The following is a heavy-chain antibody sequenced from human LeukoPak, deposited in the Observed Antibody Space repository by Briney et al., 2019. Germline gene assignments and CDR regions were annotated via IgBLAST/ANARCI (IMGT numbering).Heavy chain of an antibody. CDR1: GYSISSGYY. CDR3: ARDYYDISGYSPFGY. D-gene: IGHD3-22*01. CDR2: SGST. Sequence: SETLSLTCTVSGYSISSGYYWGWIRQPPGKGLEWIGSGSTYYNPSLKSRVTLSVDTSKNQFSLKLSSVTAADTAIYYCARDYYDISGYSPFGYWGQGTLVTVSS. V-gene: IGHV4-38-2*02. J-gene: IGHJ4*02.